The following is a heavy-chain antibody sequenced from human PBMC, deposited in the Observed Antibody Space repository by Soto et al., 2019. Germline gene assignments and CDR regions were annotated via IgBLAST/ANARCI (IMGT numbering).Heavy chain of an antibody. D-gene: IGHD3-3*01. Sequence: SETLSLTCTVSGGSISSSSYYWGWIRQPPGKGLEWIGSIYYSGSTYYNPSLKSRVTISVDTSKNQFSLKLSSVTAADTAVYYCASIPYDFWSGYYSWSYYFDYWGQGTLVTVSS. CDR2: IYYSGST. V-gene: IGHV4-39*01. CDR3: ASIPYDFWSGYYSWSYYFDY. CDR1: GGSISSSSYY. J-gene: IGHJ4*02.